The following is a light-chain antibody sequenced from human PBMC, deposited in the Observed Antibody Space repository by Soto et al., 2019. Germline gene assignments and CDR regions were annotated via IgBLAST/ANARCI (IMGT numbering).Light chain of an antibody. J-gene: IGLJ3*02. CDR2: NNN. CDR3: ATWDDSLDGWV. CDR1: GSTIGSNT. V-gene: IGLV1-44*01. Sequence: QPVLTQPPSGSGTPGQRVTISCSGSGSTIGSNTVHWYQQLPGTAPKLLIYNNNQRPSGVPDRFSGSKSGTSASLAISGLQSEDEADYYCATWDDSLDGWVFGGGTKVTVL.